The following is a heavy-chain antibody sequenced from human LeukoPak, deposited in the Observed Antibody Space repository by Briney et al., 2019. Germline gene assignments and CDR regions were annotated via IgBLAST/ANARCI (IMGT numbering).Heavy chain of an antibody. J-gene: IGHJ4*02. D-gene: IGHD1-26*01. CDR3: ANLATEPLVGAREGY. CDR2: ISGSGGST. CDR1: GFTFSSYA. Sequence: PGRSLRLSCAASGFTFSSYAMSWVRQAPGKGLEWVSAISGSGGSTYYADSVKGRFTISRDNSKNTLYLQMNSLRAEDTAVYYCANLATEPLVGAREGYWGQGTLVTVSS. V-gene: IGHV3-23*01.